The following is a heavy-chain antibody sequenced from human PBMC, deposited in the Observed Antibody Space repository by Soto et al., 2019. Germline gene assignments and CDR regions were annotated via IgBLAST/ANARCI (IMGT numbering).Heavy chain of an antibody. CDR2: IKQDGSEK. J-gene: IGHJ4*02. V-gene: IGHV3-7*01. Sequence: GVLRLSCAASGFTFSSYWMSWVRQAPGKGLEWVANIKQDGSEKNYADSVKGRFTISRDNAKRSLYLQMNSLRAEDTAVYYCARESSGWGTYYFDYWGQGILVTVSS. D-gene: IGHD6-19*01. CDR3: ARESSGWGTYYFDY. CDR1: GFTFSSYW.